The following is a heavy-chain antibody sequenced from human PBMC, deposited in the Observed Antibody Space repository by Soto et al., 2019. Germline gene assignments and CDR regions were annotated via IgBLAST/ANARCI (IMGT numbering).Heavy chain of an antibody. D-gene: IGHD6-6*01. CDR2: INHSGST. CDR3: ARTSRFDC. Sequence: QVQLQQWGAGLLKPSETLSLTCAVYGGSFSGYYWSWVRQPPGKGLGWIGEINHSGSTNYNPSLKSRVAMSVDTSKNQFALKLSSVTAADTAVYYRARTSRFDCWGQGTLVTVSS. V-gene: IGHV4-34*01. J-gene: IGHJ4*02. CDR1: GGSFSGYY.